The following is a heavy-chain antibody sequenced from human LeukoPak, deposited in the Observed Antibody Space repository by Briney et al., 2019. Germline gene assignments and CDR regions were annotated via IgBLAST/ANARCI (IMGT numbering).Heavy chain of an antibody. Sequence: GGSLRLSCAASGFTFSSYWMSWVRQAPGKGLEWVANIKQDGSEKYYMDSVKGRFTISRDNAKNSVSLQMNSLRAEDTAVYYCAAGYSYGTNLDHWGQGTLVTVSS. D-gene: IGHD5-18*01. CDR1: GFTFSSYW. V-gene: IGHV3-7*01. J-gene: IGHJ5*02. CDR2: IKQDGSEK. CDR3: AAGYSYGTNLDH.